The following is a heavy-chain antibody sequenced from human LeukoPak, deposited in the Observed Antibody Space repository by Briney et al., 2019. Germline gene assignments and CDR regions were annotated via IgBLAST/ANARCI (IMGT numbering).Heavy chain of an antibody. CDR3: ARGLIAAAGTGYLFDP. CDR2: INHSGST. V-gene: IGHV4-34*01. CDR1: GGSFSGYY. D-gene: IGHD6-13*01. J-gene: IGHJ5*02. Sequence: SETLSLTCAVYGGSFSGYYWSWIRQPPGKGLEWIGEINHSGSTNYNPSLKSRVTISVDTSKNQFSLKLSSVTAADTAVYYCARGLIAAAGTGYLFDPWGQGTLVTVSS.